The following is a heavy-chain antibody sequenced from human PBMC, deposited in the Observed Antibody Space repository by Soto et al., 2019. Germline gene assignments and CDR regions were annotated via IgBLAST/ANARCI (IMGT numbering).Heavy chain of an antibody. CDR2: TYHSGST. CDR1: GGSISSSNHY. Sequence: QLQLQESGPGLVKPSETLSLTCTVSGGSISSSNHYWGWIRQPPGKGLEWIGSTYHSGSTYYNPSLKSRVTIYVDTSKNQFSLKLTSVTAADTAVYYCARQGYYCSGGSCHPGDWFDPWGHGTLVTVSS. J-gene: IGHJ5*02. CDR3: ARQGYYCSGGSCHPGDWFDP. D-gene: IGHD2-15*01. V-gene: IGHV4-39*01.